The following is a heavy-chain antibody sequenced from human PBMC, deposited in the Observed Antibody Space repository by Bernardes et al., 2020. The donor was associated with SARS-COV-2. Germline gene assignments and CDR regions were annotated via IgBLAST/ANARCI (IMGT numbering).Heavy chain of an antibody. Sequence: ASVKVSCKASGYTFTGYYMHWVRQAPGQGLEWMGWINPNSGGTNYAQKFQGRVTMTRDTSISTAYMELSRLRSDDTAVYYCARESTGGIVGALGEAFDIWGQGTMITGSS. J-gene: IGHJ3*02. CDR3: ARESTGGIVGALGEAFDI. CDR2: INPNSGGT. V-gene: IGHV1-2*02. D-gene: IGHD1-26*01. CDR1: GYTFTGYY.